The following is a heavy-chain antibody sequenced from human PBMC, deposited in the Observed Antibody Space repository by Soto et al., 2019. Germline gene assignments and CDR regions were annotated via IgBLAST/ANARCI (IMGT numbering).Heavy chain of an antibody. CDR1: GYTFTSYG. CDR2: ISAYNGNT. Sequence: QVQLVQSGAEVKKPGATVKVSCKASGYTFTSYGIIWVRQAPGQGLEWMGWISAYNGNTNYAQKLQGRVTMTTDTSTSTAYMELRSLRSDDTAVYYCAREADWLLLRPRYYYGMDVWGQGTTVTVSS. D-gene: IGHD3-9*01. V-gene: IGHV1-18*01. J-gene: IGHJ6*02. CDR3: AREADWLLLRPRYYYGMDV.